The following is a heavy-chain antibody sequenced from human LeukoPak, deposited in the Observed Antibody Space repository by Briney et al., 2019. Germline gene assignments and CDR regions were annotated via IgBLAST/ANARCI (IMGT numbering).Heavy chain of an antibody. V-gene: IGHV3-30-3*01. Sequence: PGGSLRLSCAASGFTFSSDAMHWVRQAPGKGLEWVAAISYDGSNKNYADSVKGRFTISRDNSKNTLYLQMDNLRAEDTAVYYCARVTTAIPDAFDIWGQGTMVTVS. CDR3: ARVTTAIPDAFDI. CDR1: GFTFSSDA. J-gene: IGHJ3*02. D-gene: IGHD2-21*02. CDR2: ISYDGSNK.